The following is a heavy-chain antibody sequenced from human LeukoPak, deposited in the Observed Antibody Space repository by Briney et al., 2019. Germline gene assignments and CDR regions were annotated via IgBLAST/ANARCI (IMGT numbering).Heavy chain of an antibody. CDR2: INSDGSST. J-gene: IGHJ5*02. CDR1: GFTFSSYW. CDR3: ARDLSWSSSWYGYWFDP. V-gene: IGHV3-74*01. Sequence: GGSLRLSCAASGFTFSSYWMHWVRQAPGKGLVWVSRINSDGSSTSNADSVKGRFTISRDNAKNTLYLQMNSLRAEDTAVYYCARDLSWSSSWYGYWFDPWGQGTLVTVSS. D-gene: IGHD6-13*01.